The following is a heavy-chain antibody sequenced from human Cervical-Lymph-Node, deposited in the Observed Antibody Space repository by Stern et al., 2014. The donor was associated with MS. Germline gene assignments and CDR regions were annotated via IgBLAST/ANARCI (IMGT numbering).Heavy chain of an antibody. CDR1: GATFSTNG. CDR3: AREHHGGNFAA. D-gene: IGHD4-23*01. J-gene: IGHJ5*02. Sequence: QVQLVQSGAEVKKPGSSVKVSCKVSGATFSTNGISWVRQGPGQGLAWMGAIVPIFEKSNYAQKFRGRVSITADESTNTAYMELTSLTSEDTGVYYCAREHHGGNFAAWGQGTLVTVSS. V-gene: IGHV1-69*01. CDR2: IVPIFEKS.